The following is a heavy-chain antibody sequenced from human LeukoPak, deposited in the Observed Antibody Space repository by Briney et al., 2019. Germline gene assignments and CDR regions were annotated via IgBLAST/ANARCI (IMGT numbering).Heavy chain of an antibody. CDR2: MNHNSGNT. CDR1: GYTFTSYD. D-gene: IGHD3-10*01. V-gene: IGHV1-8*01. Sequence: ASVKVSYKASGYTFTSYDINWVRQATGQGLEWMGWMNHNSGNTGDAQKFHGRVTMTRNTSIITAHIELSSQRSEGTTVYYCARWELRYGSGSYYAYDYWGQGPLVTVSS. J-gene: IGHJ4*02. CDR3: ARWELRYGSGSYYAYDY.